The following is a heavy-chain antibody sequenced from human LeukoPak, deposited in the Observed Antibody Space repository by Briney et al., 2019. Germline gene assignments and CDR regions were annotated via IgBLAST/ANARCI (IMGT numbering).Heavy chain of an antibody. V-gene: IGHV4-59*01. CDR1: GGSISSYY. CDR3: ARLKCISTTCPSRYVMDV. CDR2: IYYSGST. J-gene: IGHJ6*02. D-gene: IGHD2-2*01. Sequence: PSETLSLTCSVHGGSISSYYWSWIRQPPGKGLEYIGYIYYSGSTNYNPSLKSRVTISVDTSKDQFSLNLTSVTAADTAVYYCARLKCISTTCPSRYVMDVWGQGTTVTVSS.